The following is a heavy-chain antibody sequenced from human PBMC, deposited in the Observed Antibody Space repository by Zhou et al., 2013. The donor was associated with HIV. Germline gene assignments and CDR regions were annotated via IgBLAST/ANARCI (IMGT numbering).Heavy chain of an antibody. CDR2: VYPGDSDT. J-gene: IGHJ6*01. Sequence: VQLVQSGAEVKKPGESLKISCKGSGYSFTSYWIGWVRQMPGKGLEWMGIVYPGDSDTRYSPSFQGQVTISADKSISTAYLQWSSLKASDTAMYYCTRRGSVLTYVVTSGRDGTGTVRYPYRPPTTVPTQRTRTYG. CDR1: GYSFTSYW. CDR3: TRRGSVLTYVVTSGRDGTGTVRYPYRPPTTVPTQRTRTYG. V-gene: IGHV5-51*01. D-gene: IGHD2-8*01.